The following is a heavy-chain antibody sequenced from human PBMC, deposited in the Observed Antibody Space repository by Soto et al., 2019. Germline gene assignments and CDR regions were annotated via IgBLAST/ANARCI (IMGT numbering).Heavy chain of an antibody. CDR2: INHSGST. D-gene: IGHD3-10*01. J-gene: IGHJ4*02. CDR3: ARGHPMVRGVNR. CDR1: GGSFRGYY. V-gene: IGHV4-34*01. Sequence: SETLSLTCAVYGGSFRGYYWSWIRQPPGKGLEWIGEINHSGSTNYNPSLKSRVTISVDTSKNQFSLKLSSVTAADTAVYYCARGHPMVRGVNRWGQGTLVTVSS.